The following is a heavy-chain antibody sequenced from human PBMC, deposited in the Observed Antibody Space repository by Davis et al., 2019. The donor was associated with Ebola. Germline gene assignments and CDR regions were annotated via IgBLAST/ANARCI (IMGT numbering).Heavy chain of an antibody. D-gene: IGHD5-12*01. J-gene: IGHJ4*02. CDR1: VITFSSYA. V-gene: IGHV3-23*01. CDR2: ISGSGGST. Sequence: GESLKISCTDSVITFSSYAMTWVRQAPGKGLEWVSAISGSGGSTYYADSVKGRFTISRDNSKKTLYLQMNSLRAEDTAVYYCAAVMPGNGNDKWLRFNYWGQGTLVTVSS. CDR3: AAVMPGNGNDKWLRFNY.